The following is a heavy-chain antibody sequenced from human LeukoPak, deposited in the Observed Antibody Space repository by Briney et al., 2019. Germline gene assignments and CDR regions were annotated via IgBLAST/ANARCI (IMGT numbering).Heavy chain of an antibody. D-gene: IGHD3-16*02. CDR1: GGSISSSSYY. CDR2: IYYSGST. V-gene: IGHV4-39*01. Sequence: SETLSLTCTVSGGSISSSSYYWGWIRQPPGKGLEWIGSIYYSGSTYYNPSLKSRVTISVDTSKNQFSLKLSPVTAADTAVYYCARGQTPMITFGGVIVIRPRAGYGWFDPWGQGTLVTVSS. CDR3: ARGQTPMITFGGVIVIRPRAGYGWFDP. J-gene: IGHJ5*02.